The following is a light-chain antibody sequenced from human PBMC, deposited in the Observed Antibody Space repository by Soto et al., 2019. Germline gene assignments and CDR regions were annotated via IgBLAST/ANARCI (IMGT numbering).Light chain of an antibody. CDR3: QQYGSSLSST. CDR1: QSVSSSY. V-gene: IGKV3-20*01. J-gene: IGKJ5*01. Sequence: DIVLTHSPGTLSLSTGERATLSCRAIQSVSSSYLAWYQQKPGQAPRLLIYGASSRATGIPDRFSGSGSGTDFTLTISRLEPEDFAVYYCQQYGSSLSSTFGQGTRLEIK. CDR2: GAS.